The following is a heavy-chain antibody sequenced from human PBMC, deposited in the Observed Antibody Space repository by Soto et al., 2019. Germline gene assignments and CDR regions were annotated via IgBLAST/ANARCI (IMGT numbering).Heavy chain of an antibody. CDR1: GGSFSGYY. CDR2: INHSGST. J-gene: IGHJ5*02. Sequence: SETLSLTCAVYGGSFSGYYWSWIRQPPGKGLEWIGEINHSGSTNYNPSLKSRVTISVDTSKNQFSLKPSSVTAADTAVYYCARDSSGYKNWFDPWGQGTLVTVSS. CDR3: ARDSSGYKNWFDP. V-gene: IGHV4-34*01. D-gene: IGHD3-22*01.